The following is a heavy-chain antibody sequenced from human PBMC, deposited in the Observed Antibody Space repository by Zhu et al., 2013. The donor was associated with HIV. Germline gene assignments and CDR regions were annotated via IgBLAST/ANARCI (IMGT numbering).Heavy chain of an antibody. CDR2: INPNSGGT. CDR3: ARADRVVIDY. Sequence: QVQLVQSGAEVKKPGASVKVSCKASGYTFTGYYLHWVRQAPGQGLEWLGWINPNSGGTKYAQNFQGRVTMTRDTSIRTVYMELSRLKSDDTAVYYCARADRVVIDYWGQGTLVTVSS. J-gene: IGHJ4*02. D-gene: IGHD2-21*01. CDR1: GYTFTGYY. V-gene: IGHV1-2*02.